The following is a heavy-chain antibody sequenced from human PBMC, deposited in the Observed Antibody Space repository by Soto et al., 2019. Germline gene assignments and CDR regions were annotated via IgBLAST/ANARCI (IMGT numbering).Heavy chain of an antibody. Sequence: PSETLSLTCAVDGAPFNNYYWTWIRQTPGKGLEWIGEINHTGSSKYNPSLKSRVTISLDTSKNQFSLSLRSVTAAGTAVYFCARGREIFGAVTPFEYWGQGTQVTVSS. J-gene: IGHJ4*02. CDR2: INHTGSS. CDR3: ARGREIFGAVTPFEY. CDR1: GAPFNNYY. V-gene: IGHV4-34*01. D-gene: IGHD3-3*01.